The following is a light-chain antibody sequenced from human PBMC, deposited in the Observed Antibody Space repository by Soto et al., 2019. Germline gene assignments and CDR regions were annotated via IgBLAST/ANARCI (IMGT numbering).Light chain of an antibody. CDR2: QES. V-gene: IGKV1-9*01. CDR1: KYIDKF. J-gene: IGKJ4*01. CDR3: QQRTSWPLT. Sequence: LSASVQDRITITCQASKYIDKFLNWYQQKSGKAPNLLIYQESTLQSGVPSRFSGSKSGTQFTLTIDSLEPDDFAVYYCQQRTSWPLTFGGGTKVDIK.